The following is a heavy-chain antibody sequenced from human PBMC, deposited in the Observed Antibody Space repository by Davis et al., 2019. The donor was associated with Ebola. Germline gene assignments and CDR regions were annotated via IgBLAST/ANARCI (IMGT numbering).Heavy chain of an antibody. V-gene: IGHV5-51*01. CDR2: IYAGDSDT. CDR1: GYNFATYW. Sequence: PGGSLRLSCKTSGYNFATYWIAWVRQTPGKGLEWMGIIYAGDSDTRYSPSFQGQVTISVDRSISTAYLQWSSLKASDIAMYYCARQESLYGSSDYWGQGTLVTVSS. D-gene: IGHD2/OR15-2a*01. CDR3: ARQESLYGSSDY. J-gene: IGHJ4*02.